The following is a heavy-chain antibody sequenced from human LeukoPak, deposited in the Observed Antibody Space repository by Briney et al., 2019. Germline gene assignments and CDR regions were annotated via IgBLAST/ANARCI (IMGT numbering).Heavy chain of an antibody. CDR3: AKSRAAAGTNRFDY. CDR2: ISGRGGST. CDR1: GFPLTSYP. V-gene: IGHV3-23*01. Sequence: GGSLRPPWPPSGFPLTSYPIGWARQPPGRGREWVPAISGRGGSTYYADSVKGRFTISRDNSKNTLYLQMNSLRAEDTAVYYCAKSRAAAGTNRFDYWGQGTLVTVSS. J-gene: IGHJ4*02. D-gene: IGHD6-13*01.